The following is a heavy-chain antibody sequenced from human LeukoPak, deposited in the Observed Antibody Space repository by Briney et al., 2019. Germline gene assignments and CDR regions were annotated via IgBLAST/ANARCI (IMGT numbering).Heavy chain of an antibody. D-gene: IGHD6-6*01. CDR2: IIPIFGTA. Sequence: SVKVSCKASGGAFSSYAISWVRQAPGQGLEWMGGIIPIFGTANYAQKFQGRVTITADESTSTAYMELSSLRSEDTAVYYCARHTKPYSSSAERPFDYWGQGTLVTVSS. J-gene: IGHJ4*02. V-gene: IGHV1-69*13. CDR1: GGAFSSYA. CDR3: ARHTKPYSSSAERPFDY.